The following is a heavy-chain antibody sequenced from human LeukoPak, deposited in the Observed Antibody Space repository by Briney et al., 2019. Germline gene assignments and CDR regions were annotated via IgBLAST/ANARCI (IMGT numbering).Heavy chain of an antibody. CDR1: GFTFSSYW. V-gene: IGHV3-7*01. D-gene: IGHD7-27*01. CDR2: IKQDASEK. J-gene: IGHJ4*02. Sequence: GGSLRLSCAASGFTFSSYWMSWVRQAPGKGLEWVANIKQDASEKYYVGSVKGRFTIPRDNAKNSLYLQMNSLRAEDTAVYFCASGDNFDYWGQGTLVTVSS. CDR3: ASGDNFDY.